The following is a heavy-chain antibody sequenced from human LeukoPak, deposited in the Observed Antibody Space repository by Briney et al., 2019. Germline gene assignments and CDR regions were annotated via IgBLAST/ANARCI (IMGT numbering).Heavy chain of an antibody. CDR1: GGSITSFY. CDR3: ARHRRCSSTSCYRYGAFDI. V-gene: IGHV4-59*08. CDR2: IHHSGRSA. Sequence: PSQTLSLTCTVSGGSITSFYWSWMRQPPGSGLEWIGYIHHSGRSASYNPSLKSRVTISVDTSKNQFSLKLSSVTAADTAVYYCARHRRCSSTSCYRYGAFDIWGQGTMVTVSS. D-gene: IGHD2-2*01. J-gene: IGHJ3*02.